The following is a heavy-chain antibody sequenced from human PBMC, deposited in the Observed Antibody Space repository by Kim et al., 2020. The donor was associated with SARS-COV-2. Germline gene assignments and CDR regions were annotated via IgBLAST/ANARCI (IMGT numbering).Heavy chain of an antibody. D-gene: IGHD3-16*01. J-gene: IGHJ4*02. CDR2: VSTSGTP. CDR1: GASVSSGFYY. CDR3: TRETNYGAPWF. V-gene: IGHV4-61*02. Sequence: SETLSLTCAVSGASVSSGFYYWSWIRQPAGQTLEWIGRVSTSGTPNYNPSLPSRVTISLDSSENQFSLKLTSVTAADTAVYYCTRETNYGAPWFWGRGALVTVSS.